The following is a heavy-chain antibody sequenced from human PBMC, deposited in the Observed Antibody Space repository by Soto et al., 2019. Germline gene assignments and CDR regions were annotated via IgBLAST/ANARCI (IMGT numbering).Heavy chain of an antibody. CDR2: IFYSGST. V-gene: IGHV4-59*01. Sequence: SETLSLTXTVSGGSIRSYYWTWIRQPPGKGLEWLGYIFYSGSTFYNPSLKSRVTISIHTSKSQFSLQLTSVTAADTAVYYCARGAADTAMVDSWGQGTLVTVSS. J-gene: IGHJ4*02. CDR1: GGSIRSYY. D-gene: IGHD5-18*01. CDR3: ARGAADTAMVDS.